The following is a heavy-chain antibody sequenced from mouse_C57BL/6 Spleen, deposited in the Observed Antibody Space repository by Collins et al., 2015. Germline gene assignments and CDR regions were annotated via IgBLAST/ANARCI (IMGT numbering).Heavy chain of an antibody. CDR2: ISYSGST. V-gene: IGHV3-2*02. CDR1: GYSITSDYA. J-gene: IGHJ3*01. D-gene: IGHD1-1*01. CDR3: ARWGYGSSYEAWFAY. Sequence: RLQESGPGLVKPSQSLSLTCTVTGYSITSDYAWNWIRQFPGNKLEWMGYISYSGSTSYNPSLKSRISITRDTSKNQFFLQLNSVTTEDTATYYCARWGYGSSYEAWFAYWGQGTLVTVSA.